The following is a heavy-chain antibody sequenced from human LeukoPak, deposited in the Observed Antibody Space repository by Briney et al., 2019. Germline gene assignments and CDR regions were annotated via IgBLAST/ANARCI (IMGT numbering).Heavy chain of an antibody. D-gene: IGHD6-19*01. CDR1: GFSFSTYG. Sequence: GGSLRLSCAVSGFSFSTYGMSWVRQAPGKGPEWVSTIRGSGGTTFYADSVKGRFTISRDSSKNTLYLQMSSLRAEDTAEYYCAKAVTGTSYFYYMDVWGHGTTVTVSS. V-gene: IGHV3-23*01. CDR2: IRGSGGTT. CDR3: AKAVTGTSYFYYMDV. J-gene: IGHJ6*02.